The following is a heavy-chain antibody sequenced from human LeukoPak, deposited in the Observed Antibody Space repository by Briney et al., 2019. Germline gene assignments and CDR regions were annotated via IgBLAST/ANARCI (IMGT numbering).Heavy chain of an antibody. D-gene: IGHD2-15*01. V-gene: IGHV3-23*01. J-gene: IGHJ4*02. CDR3: AKYCSGGNCYSGLY. CDR1: GFTFSSYA. CDR2: FSSSGGST. Sequence: GGSLRLSCAASGFTFSSYAMTWVRQAPGKGLEWVSTFSSSGGSTYYADSVKGRFTISRDSSENTLFLQMNSLRAEDTAVYYCAKYCSGGNCYSGLYWGQGTLVTVSS.